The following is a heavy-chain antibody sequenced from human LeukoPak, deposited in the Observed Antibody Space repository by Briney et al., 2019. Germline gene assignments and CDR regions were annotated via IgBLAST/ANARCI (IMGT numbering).Heavy chain of an antibody. CDR3: IKDMGFDLLKDAFHV. CDR2: ISWDSGSQ. D-gene: IGHD3-9*01. Sequence: GGSLRLSCVGSGFSLYDYAMHWVRQVPGKGLEWVSSISWDSGSQAYADSVRGRFTISRDNAKNSLYLQMNSLRHEDTAFYYCIKDMGFDLLKDAFHVWGQGTLVTVSS. V-gene: IGHV3-9*01. J-gene: IGHJ3*01. CDR1: GFSLYDYA.